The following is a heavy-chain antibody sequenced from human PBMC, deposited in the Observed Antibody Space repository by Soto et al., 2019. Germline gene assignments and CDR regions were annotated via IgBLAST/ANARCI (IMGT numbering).Heavy chain of an antibody. J-gene: IGHJ6*02. V-gene: IGHV3-23*01. CDR3: ARDRASLYGMDV. CDR1: GFTFSSYA. D-gene: IGHD3-10*01. CDR2: ISGSGGST. Sequence: GGSLRLSCAASGFTFSSYAMNWVRQAPGKGLEWVSVISGSGGSTYYADAVKGRFTISRDSSKNTLYLQMNSLRAEDMAVYYCARDRASLYGMDVWGQGTTVTVSS.